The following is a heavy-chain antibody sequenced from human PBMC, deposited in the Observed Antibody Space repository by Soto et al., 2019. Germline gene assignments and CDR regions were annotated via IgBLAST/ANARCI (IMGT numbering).Heavy chain of an antibody. CDR2: INPSGGST. D-gene: IGHD6-19*01. J-gene: IGHJ4*02. CDR1: GYTFTSYY. CDR3: ARDISVAELDC. V-gene: IGHV1-46*01. Sequence: QVQLVQSGAEVKKPGASVKVSCKASGYTFTSYYMHWVRQAPGQGLEWMGIINPSGGSTSYAQKFHGRVTITREPSTSTVYMELSSLRSEDTAVYYCARDISVAELDCWGQGPLVTVYS.